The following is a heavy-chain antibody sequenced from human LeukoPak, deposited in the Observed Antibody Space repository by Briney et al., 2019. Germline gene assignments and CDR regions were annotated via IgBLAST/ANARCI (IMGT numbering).Heavy chain of an antibody. CDR2: ISYDGSNK. J-gene: IGHJ4*02. V-gene: IGHV3-30-3*01. CDR1: GFTFSSYW. D-gene: IGHD3-22*01. CDR3: ARDPNYYDSSGYGY. Sequence: GGSLRLSCAASGFTFSSYWMHWVRQAPGKGLEWVAVISYDGSNKYYADSVKGRFTISRDNSKNTLYLQMNSLRAEDTAVYYCARDPNYYDSSGYGYWGQGTLVTVSS.